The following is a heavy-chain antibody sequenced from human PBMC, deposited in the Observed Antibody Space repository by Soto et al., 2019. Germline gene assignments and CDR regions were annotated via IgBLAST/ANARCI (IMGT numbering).Heavy chain of an antibody. CDR2: INHLGSI. CDR1: GGSLSDYF. Sequence: SETLSLTCVVSGGSLSDYFWSWIRQPPGMALEWIGEINHLGSINYNPSLKSRVTISVDTSKNQFSLKLSSVTAADTAVYYCARHGDVDTAMTPYPYYFDYWGQGTLVTVSS. D-gene: IGHD5-18*01. J-gene: IGHJ4*02. V-gene: IGHV4-34*01. CDR3: ARHGDVDTAMTPYPYYFDY.